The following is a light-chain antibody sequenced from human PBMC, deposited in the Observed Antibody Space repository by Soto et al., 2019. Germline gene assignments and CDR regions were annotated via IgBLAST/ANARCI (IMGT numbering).Light chain of an antibody. Sequence: QSALTQPPSASGSPGQSVTVSCTGTSGDVGDNYVLWYQQYPGKAPKLIIFEVNKRPSGVPDRFSGSKSGNTASLTVSGLQAEEEAVYYCASYAGSSRYVVGTGNMVTLL. CDR1: SGDVGDNY. CDR2: EVN. V-gene: IGLV2-8*01. J-gene: IGLJ1*01. CDR3: ASYAGSSRYV.